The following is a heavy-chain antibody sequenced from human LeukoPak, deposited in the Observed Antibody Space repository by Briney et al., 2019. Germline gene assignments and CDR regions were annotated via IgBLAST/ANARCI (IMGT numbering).Heavy chain of an antibody. J-gene: IGHJ5*02. Sequence: ASVKVSCKASGYTLTSYGISGVRQAPGQGLEWMGWISAYNGNTNYAQKLQGRVTMTTDTSTSTAYMELRSLRSDDTAVYYCARGGSPNYDFWSGYNNWFDPWGQGTLVTVSS. D-gene: IGHD3-3*01. CDR2: ISAYNGNT. CDR1: GYTLTSYG. V-gene: IGHV1-18*01. CDR3: ARGGSPNYDFWSGYNNWFDP.